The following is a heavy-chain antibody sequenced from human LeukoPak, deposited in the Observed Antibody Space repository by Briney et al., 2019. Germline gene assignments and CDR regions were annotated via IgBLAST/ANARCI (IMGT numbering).Heavy chain of an antibody. CDR1: GFTFSSYG. D-gene: IGHD4-17*01. Sequence: GSLRLSCAASGFTFSSYGIHWVRQAPGKGPEWVASIWYDGTNKYYVVSVKGRFTISRDNSKNTLSLQMNSLRVEDTAVYYCAKGGDFGDYPTTYYFDYWGQGTLVTVSS. J-gene: IGHJ4*02. CDR2: IWYDGTNK. CDR3: AKGGDFGDYPTTYYFDY. V-gene: IGHV3-30*02.